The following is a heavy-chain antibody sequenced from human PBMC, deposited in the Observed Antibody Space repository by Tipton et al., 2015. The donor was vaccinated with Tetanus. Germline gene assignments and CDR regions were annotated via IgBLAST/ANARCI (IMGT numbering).Heavy chain of an antibody. CDR2: ISYDGRKQ. CDR3: ATDGLPRGFVMVEATTQKYFRH. CDR1: GFTFSNYG. D-gene: IGHD2-21*01. J-gene: IGHJ1*01. V-gene: IGHV3-30*03. Sequence: SLRLSCAASGFTFSNYGMHWVRQAPGKGLEWVALISYDGRKQHYAESVRGRFTISRDNSKDTVYLDVRSLRDEDTAVYYCATDGLPRGFVMVEATTQKYFRHWGRGTLVTVSS.